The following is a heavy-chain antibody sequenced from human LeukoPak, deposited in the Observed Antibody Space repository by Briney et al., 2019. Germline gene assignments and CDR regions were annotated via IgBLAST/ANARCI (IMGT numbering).Heavy chain of an antibody. J-gene: IGHJ5*02. CDR2: RSAYNGNT. CDR1: GYTFTAYG. D-gene: IGHD1-1*01. Sequence: GASVKVSCKASGYTFTAYGISWGRQAPGQGLEWMGWRSAYNGNTMYAQKFQGRGTMTTETSTSTAYMELRRLRSDDTAVYYCARDENWNDDGGKGYHWLDPWGQGTLVTVSS. V-gene: IGHV1-18*01. CDR3: ARDENWNDDGGKGYHWLDP.